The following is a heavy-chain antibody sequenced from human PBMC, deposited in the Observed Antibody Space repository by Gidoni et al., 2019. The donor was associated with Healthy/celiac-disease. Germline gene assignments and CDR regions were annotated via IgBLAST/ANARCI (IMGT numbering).Heavy chain of an antibody. J-gene: IGHJ4*02. CDR1: GGSFSGYY. CDR2: INHSGST. Sequence: QVQLQQWGAGLLKPSETLSLTCAVYGGSFSGYYWRGFRQPPGKGLEWIGEINHSGSTNYNPSLKSRVTISVDTSKNQFSLKLSSVTAADTAVYYCARVLALNDIVVVPAAIVGYFDYWGQGTLVTVSS. V-gene: IGHV4-34*01. CDR3: ARVLALNDIVVVPAAIVGYFDY. D-gene: IGHD2-2*01.